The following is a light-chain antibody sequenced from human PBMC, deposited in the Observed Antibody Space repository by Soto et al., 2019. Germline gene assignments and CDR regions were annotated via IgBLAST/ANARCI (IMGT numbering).Light chain of an antibody. CDR1: QAISDD. CDR3: LQDHGLPLT. J-gene: IGKJ4*01. Sequence: AIQMTQSPSSLSASVGDRVTITCRATQAISDDLGWYQQKPGKAPKLLIYAASSLQSEVPSRFSGSGSGTDFTLTISSLQPEDFATYFCLQDHGLPLTFGGGTKVEIK. V-gene: IGKV1-6*01. CDR2: AAS.